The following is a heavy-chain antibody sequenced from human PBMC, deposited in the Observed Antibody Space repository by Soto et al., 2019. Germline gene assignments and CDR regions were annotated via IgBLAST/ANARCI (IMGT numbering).Heavy chain of an antibody. Sequence: QAQLVQSGSEVKKPGASVKVSCKASGYSFTDFGVNCVRQAPGQGLEWLGWISAYNGNRIHAQRFQVRLTVTTDTTRDTSYSELTKLRSNDKAIFYCARGHDILVGWKFEFWGQRTLVTVSS. CDR1: GYSFTDFG. J-gene: IGHJ4*02. CDR2: ISAYNGNR. CDR3: ARGHDILVGWKFEF. D-gene: IGHD2-15*01. V-gene: IGHV1-18*01.